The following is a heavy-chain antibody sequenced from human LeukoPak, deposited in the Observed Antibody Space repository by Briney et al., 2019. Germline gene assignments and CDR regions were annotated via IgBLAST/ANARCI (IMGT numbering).Heavy chain of an antibody. CDR3: AKGRYSSSWYDY. V-gene: IGHV3-23*01. D-gene: IGHD6-13*01. CDR1: GVTFSSYA. CDR2: ISGSGGST. J-gene: IGHJ4*02. Sequence: GGSLRLSCAASGVTFSSYAMTWVRQAPGKGLEWVSAISGSGGSTFYADSVKGRFTISRDNSKNTLYLQMNSLRAEDTAVYYCAKGRYSSSWYDYWGQGTLVTVSS.